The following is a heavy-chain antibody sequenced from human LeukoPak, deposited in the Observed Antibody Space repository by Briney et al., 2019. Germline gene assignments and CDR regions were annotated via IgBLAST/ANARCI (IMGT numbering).Heavy chain of an antibody. V-gene: IGHV4-59*01. D-gene: IGHD2-15*01. CDR2: IYYSGST. CDR3: ARETTQPYYHGMDV. Sequence: SETLSLACTVSGGSISSYYWSWIRQPPGKGLEWIGYIYYSGSTNYNPSLKSRVTISVDTSKNQFSLKLSSVTAADTAVYYCARETTQPYYHGMDVWGQGTTVTVSS. J-gene: IGHJ6*02. CDR1: GGSISSYY.